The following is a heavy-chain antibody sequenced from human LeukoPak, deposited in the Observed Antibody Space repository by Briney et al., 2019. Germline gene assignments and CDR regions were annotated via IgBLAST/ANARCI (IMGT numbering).Heavy chain of an antibody. V-gene: IGHV1-8*01. J-gene: IGHJ6*02. CDR1: GYTFTSYD. CDR2: MNPNSGNT. Sequence: ASVKVSCKASGYTFTSYDINWVRQATGQGLEWMGWMNPNSGNTGYAQKFQGRVTMTRNTSISTAYMELSSLRSEDTTVYYCARGRRAPNYYYGMDVWGQGTTVTVSS. CDR3: ARGRRAPNYYYGMDV.